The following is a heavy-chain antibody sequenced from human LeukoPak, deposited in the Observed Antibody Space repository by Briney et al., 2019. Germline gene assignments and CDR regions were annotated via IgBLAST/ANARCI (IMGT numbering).Heavy chain of an antibody. CDR1: GYTFTNYG. D-gene: IGHD5-12*01. CDR2: ISTYNGNT. J-gene: IGHJ5*02. V-gene: IGHV1-18*01. CDR3: ARDPESDIMATIRWFDP. Sequence: ASVKVSCKASGYTFTNYGISWVRQAPGQGLEWMGWISTYNGNTDYAQNLQGRVTMTTDTSTSTAYMELRSLRSDDTAVYYCARDPESDIMATIRWFDPWGQGTLVTVSS.